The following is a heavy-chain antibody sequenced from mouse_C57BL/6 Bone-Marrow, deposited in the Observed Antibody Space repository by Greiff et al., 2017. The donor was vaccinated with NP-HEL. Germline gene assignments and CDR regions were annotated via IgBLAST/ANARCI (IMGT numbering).Heavy chain of an antibody. CDR1: GFTFSDYG. Sequence: EVQLKESGGGLVKPGGSLKLSCAASGFTFSDYGMHWVRQAPEKGLEWVAYISSGSSTIYYADTVKGRFTISRDNAKNTLFLQLTSLRSEDTTMYYCASYYSNSFDYWGQGTTLTVSS. D-gene: IGHD2-5*01. CDR2: ISSGSSTI. J-gene: IGHJ2*01. CDR3: ASYYSNSFDY. V-gene: IGHV5-17*01.